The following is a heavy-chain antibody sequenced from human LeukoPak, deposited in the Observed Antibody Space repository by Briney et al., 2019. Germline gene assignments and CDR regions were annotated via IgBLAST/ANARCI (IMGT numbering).Heavy chain of an antibody. CDR3: ARVLGGSYFYFDY. CDR2: ISGDGAST. J-gene: IGHJ4*02. Sequence: GGSVRLSCAASGFTFSSYAMSWARQAPGKGLEWVSGISGDGASTYYAESVNGRSTISRDNAKSTLYLQMNSLRAEDTAVYYCARVLGGSYFYFDYRGPGNLGTVSS. CDR1: GFTFSSYA. V-gene: IGHV3-23*01. D-gene: IGHD1-26*01.